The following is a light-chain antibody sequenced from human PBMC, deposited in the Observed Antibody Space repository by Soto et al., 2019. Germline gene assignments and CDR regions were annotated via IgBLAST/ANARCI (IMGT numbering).Light chain of an antibody. CDR3: AAWDDSLQAWV. V-gene: IGLV1-44*01. J-gene: IGLJ3*02. Sequence: QSVLTQPPSASGTPGQRVTISCSGSNSNIGRHTVNWYQQLPGTAPKLLIYTDNQRPSGVPDRFSDSKSGTSASLAICGLQSEDEAEYYCAAWDDSLQAWVFGGGTKLTVL. CDR1: NSNIGRHT. CDR2: TDN.